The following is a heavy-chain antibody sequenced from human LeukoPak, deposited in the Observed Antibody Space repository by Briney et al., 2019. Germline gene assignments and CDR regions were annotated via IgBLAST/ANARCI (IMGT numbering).Heavy chain of an antibody. CDR3: ARVRSKGRWLVLRRAPWFDP. V-gene: IGHV4-34*01. CDR2: INHSGST. J-gene: IGHJ5*02. Sequence: SETLSLTCAVYGGSFSGYYWSWIRQPPGKGLEWIGEINHSGSTNYNPSLKSRVTISVDTSKNQFSLKLSSVTAADTAVYYCARVRSKGRWLVLRRAPWFDPWGQGTLVTVSS. CDR1: GGSFSGYY. D-gene: IGHD6-19*01.